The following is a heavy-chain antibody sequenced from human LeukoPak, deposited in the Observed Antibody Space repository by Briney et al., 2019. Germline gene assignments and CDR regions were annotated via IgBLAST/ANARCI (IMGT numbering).Heavy chain of an antibody. J-gene: IGHJ4*02. CDR3: ARDSASDYYDSSGYSQKNFDY. Sequence: GASVKVSCKASGYTFTSYGISWVRQAPGQGLEWTGWISAYNGNTNYAQKLQGRVTMTTDTSTSTAYMELRSLRSDDTAVYYCARDSASDYYDSSGYSQKNFDYWGQGTLVTVSS. CDR1: GYTFTSYG. D-gene: IGHD3-22*01. V-gene: IGHV1-18*01. CDR2: ISAYNGNT.